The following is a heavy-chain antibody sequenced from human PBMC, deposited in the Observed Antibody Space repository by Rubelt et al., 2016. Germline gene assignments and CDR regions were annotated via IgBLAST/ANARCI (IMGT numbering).Heavy chain of an antibody. J-gene: IGHJ4*02. CDR3: ARVLVSGYDIGY. V-gene: IGHV7-4-1*02. CDR1: SFA. D-gene: IGHD5-12*01. Sequence: SFAINWVRQAPGQGLEWMGWITTNTGNPTYAQGFTGRFVFSLDTSVSTAYLQISSLKAEDTAVYYCARVLVSGYDIGYWGQRTLVTVSS. CDR2: ITTNTGNP.